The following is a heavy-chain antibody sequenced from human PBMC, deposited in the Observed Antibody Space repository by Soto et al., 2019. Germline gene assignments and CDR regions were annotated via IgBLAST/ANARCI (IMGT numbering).Heavy chain of an antibody. V-gene: IGHV4-39*01. CDR1: GGSISSSSYY. CDR3: ASPKIAFYNWFDP. Sequence: QLQLQESGPGLVKPSETLSLTCTVSGGSISSSSYYWGWIRQPPGKGLEWIGSIYYSGSTYYNPCLKGRVTRTGDTSKNQFPLKLSSVTAADTAVYYCASPKIAFYNWFDPWGQGTLVTVSS. CDR2: IYYSGST. D-gene: IGHD3-3*02. J-gene: IGHJ5*02.